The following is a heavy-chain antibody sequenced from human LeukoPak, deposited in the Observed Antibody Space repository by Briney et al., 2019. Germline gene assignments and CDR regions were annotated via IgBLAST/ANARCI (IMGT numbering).Heavy chain of an antibody. J-gene: IGHJ4*02. CDR2: IYYSGST. CDR1: GGSFSGYY. D-gene: IGHD3-22*01. V-gene: IGHV4-34*01. CDR3: ARSPRNYYDSSGYFDY. Sequence: SETLSLTCAVYGGSFSGYYWSWIRQPPGKGLEWIGSIYYSGSTYYNPSLKSRVTISVDTSKNQFSLKLSSVTAADTAVYYCARSPRNYYDSSGYFDYWGQGTLVTVSS.